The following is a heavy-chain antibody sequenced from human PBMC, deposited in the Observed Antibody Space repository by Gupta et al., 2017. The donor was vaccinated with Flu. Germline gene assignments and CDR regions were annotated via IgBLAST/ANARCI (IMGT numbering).Heavy chain of an antibody. D-gene: IGHD4-17*01. CDR3: ARYRDYVGVDY. CDR2: IKEDGSDM. V-gene: IGHV3-7*01. Sequence: EVQLVESGGGLVQPGGALRLSCAASGFTFGSFWMSWVRQAPGKGLEWVVNIKEDGSDMYYVDSVKGRFTVSRDNAKNSLLQMNSLRAEDTAVYYCARYRDYVGVDYWGQGTLVTVSS. CDR1: GFTFGSFW. J-gene: IGHJ4*02.